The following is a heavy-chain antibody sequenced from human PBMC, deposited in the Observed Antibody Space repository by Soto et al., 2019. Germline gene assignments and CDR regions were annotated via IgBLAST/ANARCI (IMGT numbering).Heavy chain of an antibody. D-gene: IGHD3-9*01. CDR2: INHRGST. J-gene: IGHJ2*01. CDR3: AAAEGLGDWYFAL. Sequence: QVQLQQWGTGLLKPSETLSLTCAVYGGSFSGYYWSWIRQPPGKGLEWIGEINHRGSTNSNPSLTSRVXXAXDXXKSQCSLKLSSVTAADTAVYYCAAAEGLGDWYFALWGRGTLVTVSS. CDR1: GGSFSGYY. V-gene: IGHV4-34*01.